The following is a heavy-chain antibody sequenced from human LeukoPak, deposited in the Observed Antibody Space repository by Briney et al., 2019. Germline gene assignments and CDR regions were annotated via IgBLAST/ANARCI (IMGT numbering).Heavy chain of an antibody. D-gene: IGHD1-26*01. CDR2: FDPEDGET. J-gene: IGHJ4*02. CDR1: GYTLTELS. V-gene: IGHV1-24*01. CDR3: ATYVYSGSYFDY. Sequence: ASVKVSCTVSGYTLTELSMHWVRQAPGKGLEWMGGFDPEDGETIYAQKFQGRVTMTEDTSTDTAYMELSSLRSEDTAVYYCATYVYSGSYFDYWGQGTLVTVSS.